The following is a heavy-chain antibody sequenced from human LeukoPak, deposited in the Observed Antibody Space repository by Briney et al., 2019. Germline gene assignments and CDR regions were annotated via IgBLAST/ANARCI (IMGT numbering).Heavy chain of an antibody. D-gene: IGHD6-13*01. V-gene: IGHV3-74*01. CDR3: APTRGSSSWPFDY. CDR2: TNSDGSST. J-gene: IGHJ4*02. CDR1: GFTFSDYY. Sequence: GGSLRLSCAASGFTFSDYYMSWVRQAPGKGLVWVSRTNSDGSSTTYADSVKGRFTISRDNAKNALYLQMNGLRAEDTAVYYCAPTRGSSSWPFDYWGQGTLVTVSS.